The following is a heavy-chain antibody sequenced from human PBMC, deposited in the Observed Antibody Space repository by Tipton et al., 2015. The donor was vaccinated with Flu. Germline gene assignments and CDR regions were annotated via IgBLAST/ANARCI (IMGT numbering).Heavy chain of an antibody. D-gene: IGHD1-7*01. CDR3: AREVLELRYYYMDV. J-gene: IGHJ6*03. CDR1: GFTFSSYA. CDR2: ISSNGGST. Sequence: GSLRLSCAASGFTFSSYAMHWVRQAPGKGLEYVSAISSNGGSTYYANSVKGRFTISRDNSKNTLYLQMGSLRAEDMAVYYCAREVLELRYYYMDVWGKGTTVTVSS. V-gene: IGHV3-64*01.